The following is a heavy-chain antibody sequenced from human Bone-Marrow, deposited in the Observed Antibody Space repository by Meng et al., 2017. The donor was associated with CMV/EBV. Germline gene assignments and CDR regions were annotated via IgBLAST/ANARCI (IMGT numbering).Heavy chain of an antibody. V-gene: IGHV1-2*02. CDR3: ARQLPITIFGVVTYYFDF. Sequence: ASVKVSCKASGYTFTGYYMHWVRQAPGQGLEWMGWINPNSGGTNYAQKFQGRVTMTTDTSTGTAYMELRSLRSDDTAVYYCARQLPITIFGVVTYYFDFWGQGTLVTVSS. J-gene: IGHJ4*02. D-gene: IGHD3-3*01. CDR2: INPNSGGT. CDR1: GYTFTGYY.